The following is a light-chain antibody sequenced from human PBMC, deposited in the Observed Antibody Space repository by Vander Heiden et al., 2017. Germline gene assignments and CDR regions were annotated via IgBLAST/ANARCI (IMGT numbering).Light chain of an antibody. J-gene: IGKJ1*01. CDR3: QQYNNWGRT. CDR2: GAS. V-gene: IGKV3-15*01. Sequence: EIVMTQSPATLSVSPGERATLSCRASQSVSSNLAWYQQKPGQAPRLLIYGASTRATGIPARFSGSGSGTEFTLTISSLQSEDFAVYYCQQYNNWGRTFGQGTKVEMK. CDR1: QSVSSN.